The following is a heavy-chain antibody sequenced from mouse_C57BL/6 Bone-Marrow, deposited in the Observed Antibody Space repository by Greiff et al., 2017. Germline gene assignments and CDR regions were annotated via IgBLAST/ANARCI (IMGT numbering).Heavy chain of an antibody. J-gene: IGHJ2*01. V-gene: IGHV6-3*01. CDR1: GFTFSNYW. D-gene: IGHD4-1*01. Sequence: EVHLVESGGGLVQPGGSMKLSCVASGFTFSNYWMNWVRQSPEKGLEWVAQIRLKSDNYATHYAESVKGRFTISRDDSKTSVYLQMNNLRAEDTGIYYCPGRLGEAFDWGQGTTLTVSS. CDR3: PGRLGEAFD. CDR2: IRLKSDNYAT.